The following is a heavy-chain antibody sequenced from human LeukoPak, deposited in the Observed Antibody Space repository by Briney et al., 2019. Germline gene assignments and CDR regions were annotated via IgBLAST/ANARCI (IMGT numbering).Heavy chain of an antibody. V-gene: IGHV3-23*01. J-gene: IGHJ3*02. Sequence: GGSLRPSCAASGFTFSSYAMSWVRQAPGKGLEWVSAMTGDGAITYYADSVEGRFTISRDNSKNTLYLQMNSLRAEDTAVYYCAKDEELRYFDWLFDAFDIWGQGTMVTVSS. D-gene: IGHD3-9*01. CDR1: GFTFSSYA. CDR3: AKDEELRYFDWLFDAFDI. CDR2: MTGDGAIT.